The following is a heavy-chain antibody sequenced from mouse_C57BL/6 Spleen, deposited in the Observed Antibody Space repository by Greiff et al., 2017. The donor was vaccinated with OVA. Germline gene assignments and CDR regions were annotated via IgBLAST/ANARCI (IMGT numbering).Heavy chain of an antibody. Sequence: VQLQQSDAELVKPGASVKISCKVSGYTFTDHTIHWMKQRPEQGLEWIGYIYPRTGSTKYNEKFKGKATLTADNSSSTAYMQLNSMTSEDSADYFCARRRGNSIFAYWGQGTTLTVSS. V-gene: IGHV1-78*01. CDR1: GYTFTDHT. D-gene: IGHD2-1*01. J-gene: IGHJ2*01. CDR3: ARRRGNSIFAY. CDR2: IYPRTGST.